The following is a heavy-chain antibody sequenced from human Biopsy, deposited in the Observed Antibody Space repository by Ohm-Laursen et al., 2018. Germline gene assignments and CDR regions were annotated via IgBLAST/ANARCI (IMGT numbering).Heavy chain of an antibody. CDR2: IYPGDSDT. V-gene: IGHV5-51*01. J-gene: IGHJ3*02. CDR1: GYSFTNYW. Sequence: ESLRISCNGSGYSFTNYWIGWVRQMPGKGLEWMGPIYPGDSDTRYSTSFQGQVTIPVDKSISTSYVQWNSLKASDTAMYYWAKHGGLGDFWSGYPLAAFDIWGQGTMVTVSS. CDR3: AKHGGLGDFWSGYPLAAFDI. D-gene: IGHD3-3*01.